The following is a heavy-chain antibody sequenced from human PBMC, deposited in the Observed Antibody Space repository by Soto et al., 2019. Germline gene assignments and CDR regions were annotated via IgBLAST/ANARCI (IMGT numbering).Heavy chain of an antibody. CDR2: IYYSGST. V-gene: IGHV4-39*01. Sequence: SETLSLTCTVSGGSISSSIYYWGWIRQPPGKGLEWIGSIYYSGSTYHNPSLKSRVTISVDTSKNQFSLKLSSVTAADTAVYYCARHIASGGWPAPGDYWGQGTLVTVSS. CDR3: ARHIASGGWPAPGDY. J-gene: IGHJ4*02. CDR1: GGSISSSIYY. D-gene: IGHD6-19*01.